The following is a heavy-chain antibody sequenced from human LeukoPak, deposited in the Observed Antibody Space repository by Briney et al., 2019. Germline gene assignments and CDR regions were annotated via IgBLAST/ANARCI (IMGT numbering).Heavy chain of an antibody. CDR2: IYGGGAT. CDR1: GFTVSSNY. V-gene: IGHV3-53*01. J-gene: IGHJ4*02. CDR3: ARDLDGSNWGMYY. Sequence: PGGSLRLSCAASGFTVSSNYMSWVRQAPGKGLEWVSVIYGGGATYYADSVKGRFTISRDNSKNTLYLQMNSLRAEDTAVYYCARDLDGSNWGMYYWGQGTLVTVSS. D-gene: IGHD6-13*01.